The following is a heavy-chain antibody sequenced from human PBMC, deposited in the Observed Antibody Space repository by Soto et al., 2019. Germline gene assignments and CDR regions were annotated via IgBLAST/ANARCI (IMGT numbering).Heavy chain of an antibody. D-gene: IGHD3-22*01. CDR1: GFTFTNYY. CDR3: ARGGLTGDSSEVGFDL. V-gene: IGHV1-46*01. CDR2: INPAPGST. J-gene: IGHJ4*02. Sequence: QVQLVHSGAEVKKSGAAVKISCKTSGFTFTNYYLHWVRQAPGQGLEWMGLINPAPGSTNYAGKFQGRVTMTRDMPTNTVDMQLGRLTSEDTGIYYCARGGLTGDSSEVGFDLWGQGTHITVSS.